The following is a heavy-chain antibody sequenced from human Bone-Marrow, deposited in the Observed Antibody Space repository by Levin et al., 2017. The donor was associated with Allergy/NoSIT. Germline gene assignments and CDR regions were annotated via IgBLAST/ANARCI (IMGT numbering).Heavy chain of an antibody. CDR2: IYSGGGT. CDR3: AGLGGLPY. CDR1: GLTVSNNY. D-gene: IGHD3-16*01. Sequence: PGGSLRLSCAVSGLTVSNNYMTWVRQAPGKGLEWVSLIYSGGGTYYADSVKGRFTISRDNSKNTVYLQMNSLRPEDTALYYWAGLGGLPYWGQGALVTVSS. J-gene: IGHJ4*02. V-gene: IGHV3-53*01.